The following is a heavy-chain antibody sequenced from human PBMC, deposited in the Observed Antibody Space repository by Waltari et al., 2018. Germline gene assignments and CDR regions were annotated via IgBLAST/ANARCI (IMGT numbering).Heavy chain of an antibody. CDR1: GFTFSRYA. V-gene: IGHV3-23*03. CDR2: IYSGVST. Sequence: EVQLLESGGGLVQPGGSLRLSCAASGFTFSRYAMSWVRQAPGKGLEWVSVIYSGVSTYYADSVKGRFTISRDNSKNTLYLQMNSLRAEDTAVYYCAKTPPYSSGGYWGQGTLVTVSS. D-gene: IGHD6-19*01. J-gene: IGHJ4*02. CDR3: AKTPPYSSGGY.